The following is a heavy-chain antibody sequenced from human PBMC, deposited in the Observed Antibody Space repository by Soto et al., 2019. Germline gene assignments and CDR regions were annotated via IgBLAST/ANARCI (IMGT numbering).Heavy chain of an antibody. CDR1: GGTFSSYA. V-gene: IGHV1-69*12. CDR2: IIPIFGTA. D-gene: IGHD2-2*01. Sequence: QVQLVQSGAEVKKPGSSVKVSCKASGGTFSSYAISWVRQAPGQGLEWMGGIIPIFGTANYAQKFQGRVTITADESTSTAYMELSSLRSEDTAVYYCASLVNGVVFVPAARDYGLDVWGEGTTVTVSS. J-gene: IGHJ6*04. CDR3: ASLVNGVVFVPAARDYGLDV.